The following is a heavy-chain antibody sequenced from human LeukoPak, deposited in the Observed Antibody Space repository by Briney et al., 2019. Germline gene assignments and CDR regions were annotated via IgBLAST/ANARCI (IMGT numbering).Heavy chain of an antibody. CDR3: ARVTGYMIEDYFDY. CDR2: IKQDGSEK. V-gene: IGHV3-7*01. Sequence: GGSLRLSCTASGFTFGDYAMTWVRQAPGKGLEWVANIKQDGSEKYYVDSVKGRFTISRDNAKNSLYLQMNSLRAEDTAVYYCARVTGYMIEDYFDYWGQGTLVTVSS. J-gene: IGHJ4*02. CDR1: GFTFGDYA. D-gene: IGHD3-22*01.